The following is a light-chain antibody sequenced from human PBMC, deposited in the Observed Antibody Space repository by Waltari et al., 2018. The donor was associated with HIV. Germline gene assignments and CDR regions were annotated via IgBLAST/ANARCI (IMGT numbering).Light chain of an antibody. Sequence: QSALTQPRSVSGSPGPSVTISCTGTSRDVGGYDYVSWYQHHPGKAPKLMLYEVSNRPSGVSNRFSGSKSGNTASLTISGLQAEDEADYYCSSYTSTKVLFGGGTKLTVL. CDR1: SRDVGGYDY. CDR3: SSYTSTKVL. CDR2: EVS. J-gene: IGLJ2*01. V-gene: IGLV2-14*01.